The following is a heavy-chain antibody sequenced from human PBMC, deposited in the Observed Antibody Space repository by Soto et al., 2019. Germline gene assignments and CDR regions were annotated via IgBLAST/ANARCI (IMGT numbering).Heavy chain of an antibody. Sequence: PGGSLRLSCAASVFTFSDYYISWLRQAPGKGLEWVSYISTSGSIMYYADSVKGRFTISRDNARNSLYLQMNSLRAEDTAVYYCARVRISSSSIWFDPWGQGTLVTSPQ. CDR2: ISTSGSIM. CDR1: VFTFSDYY. V-gene: IGHV3-11*01. D-gene: IGHD6-6*01. CDR3: ARVRISSSSIWFDP. J-gene: IGHJ5*02.